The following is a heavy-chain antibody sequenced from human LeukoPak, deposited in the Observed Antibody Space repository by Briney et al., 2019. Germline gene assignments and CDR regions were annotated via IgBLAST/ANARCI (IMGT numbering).Heavy chain of an antibody. J-gene: IGHJ4*02. V-gene: IGHV3-53*01. CDR2: IYSGGST. D-gene: IGHD6-13*01. Sequence: GGSLRLSCAASGFTVSSNYMSWVRQAPGKGLEWVSVIYSGGSTYYADSVKGRFTISRDNSKNTLYLQMNSLRAEDTAVYYCARVLNAAAALDYWGQGTLVTVSS. CDR3: ARVLNAAAALDY. CDR1: GFTVSSNY.